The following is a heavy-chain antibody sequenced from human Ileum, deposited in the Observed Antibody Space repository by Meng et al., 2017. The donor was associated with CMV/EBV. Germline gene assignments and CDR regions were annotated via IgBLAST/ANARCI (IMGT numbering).Heavy chain of an antibody. CDR1: GFTFSDFP. CDR2: ISGSGGNT. Sequence: GESLKISCAASGFTFSDFPMSWVRQAPGKGLEWVSAISGSGGNTYYADSVKGRFTISRDNSKNTLYLQLNSLRAEDTARYFCAKEMTLPTRGSYGFDFWGQGALVTVSS. V-gene: IGHV3-23*01. CDR3: AKEMTLPTRGSYGFDF. J-gene: IGHJ4*02. D-gene: IGHD3-10*01.